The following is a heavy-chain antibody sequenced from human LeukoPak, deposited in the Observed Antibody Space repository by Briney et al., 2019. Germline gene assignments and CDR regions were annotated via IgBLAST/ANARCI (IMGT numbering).Heavy chain of an antibody. D-gene: IGHD4-23*01. CDR2: FDPEDGET. CDR3: ATFELTVVTPTGVAFDI. V-gene: IGHV1-24*01. J-gene: IGHJ3*02. CDR1: GYTLTELS. Sequence: ASVKVSCKVSGYTLTELSMHWVRQAPGKGLEWMGGFDPEDGETIYAQKFQGRVTMTEDTSTDTAYMELSSLRSEDTAVYYCATFELTVVTPTGVAFDIWGQGTMVTVS.